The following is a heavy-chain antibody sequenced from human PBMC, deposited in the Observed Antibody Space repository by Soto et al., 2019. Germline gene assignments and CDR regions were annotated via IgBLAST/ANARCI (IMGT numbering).Heavy chain of an antibody. D-gene: IGHD4-4*01. V-gene: IGHV4-4*02. CDR1: GGSISSSNW. Sequence: QVQLQESGPGLVKPSWTLSLTCAVSGGSISSSNWWSWVRQPPGKGLEWIGEIYHSGSTNYNPSLKSRVTISVDKSKKQFSLKLSSVTAADTAMYYCPRAYDYSSNWFDHWGQRTLVTDS. CDR2: IYHSGST. CDR3: PRAYDYSSNWFDH. J-gene: IGHJ5*02.